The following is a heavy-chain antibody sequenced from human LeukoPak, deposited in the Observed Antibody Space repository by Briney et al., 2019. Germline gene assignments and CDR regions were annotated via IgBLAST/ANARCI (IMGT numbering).Heavy chain of an antibody. CDR2: INPKSGGT. CDR3: ARGLKIFDFWSGYFVY. D-gene: IGHD3-3*01. Sequence: ASVTVSCKPSGYTFTDYYIHWVRQAPGQGLEWMGWINPKSGGTNSAQKFQGRVTMTSDTSISTAYMELSGLRSDDTAVYYCARGLKIFDFWSGYFVYWGQGTLVTVSS. CDR1: GYTFTDYY. V-gene: IGHV1-2*02. J-gene: IGHJ4*02.